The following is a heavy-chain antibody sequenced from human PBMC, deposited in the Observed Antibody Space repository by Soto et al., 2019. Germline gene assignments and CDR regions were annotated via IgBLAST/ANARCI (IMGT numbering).Heavy chain of an antibody. CDR2: ISSSGSFI. V-gene: IGHV3-21*01. Sequence: PGGSLRLSCAASGFTFRTYGMNWVRRAPGGGLEWVASISSSGSFIYYADSVKGRFTISRDDAEKSLYLEMNSLRAEDTAVYYCARESEDLTSNFDYWGQGTLVTVSS. CDR1: GFTFRTYG. J-gene: IGHJ4*02. CDR3: ARESEDLTSNFDY.